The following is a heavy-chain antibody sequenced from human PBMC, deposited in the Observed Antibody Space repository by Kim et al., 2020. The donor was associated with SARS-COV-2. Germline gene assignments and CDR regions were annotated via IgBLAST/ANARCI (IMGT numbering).Heavy chain of an antibody. Sequence: SVKVSCQASRFTFISSGIQWVRQARGQRLEWMGWIVVGRDSTKYAQKFQDRLTMTADKSTSTAYMELRSLRSEDTAVYYCAADRGYYGMDVWGQGTTVTVSS. CDR2: IVVGRDST. D-gene: IGHD3-10*01. J-gene: IGHJ6*02. CDR3: AADRGYYGMDV. V-gene: IGHV1-58*02. CDR1: RFTFISSG.